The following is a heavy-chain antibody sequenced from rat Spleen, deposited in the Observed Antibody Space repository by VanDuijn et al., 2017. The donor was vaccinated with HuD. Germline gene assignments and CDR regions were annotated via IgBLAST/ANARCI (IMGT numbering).Heavy chain of an antibody. V-gene: IGHV5-29*01. CDR2: ISSDGRRN. CDR3: ARRHYGYTDYFDY. CDR1: GFIFNNYY. J-gene: IGHJ2*01. Sequence: EVQLVESGGGLVQPGGSLQVSCAASGFIFNNYYMAWVRQAPTKGLEWVATISSDGRRNYYRDSVKGRFTISRDNAKSTLSLQMDSLRSEDTATYYCARRHYGYTDYFDYWGQGVMVTVSS. D-gene: IGHD1-9*01.